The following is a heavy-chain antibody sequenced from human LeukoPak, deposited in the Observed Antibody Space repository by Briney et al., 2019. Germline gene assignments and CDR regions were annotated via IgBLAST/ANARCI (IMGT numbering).Heavy chain of an antibody. D-gene: IGHD5-12*01. V-gene: IGHV3-23*05. Sequence: GTSLRLSCAASGFTHINYDMNWLRQAPGKGLDRVSAICGSVTTTYYADSVKGRFTISRDNSKNTLYLQMNSLRAEDTAIYYCAKDPGYSGYDYFDYWGQGTLVTVSS. CDR3: AKDPGYSGYDYFDY. CDR2: ICGSVTTT. J-gene: IGHJ4*02. CDR1: GFTHINYD.